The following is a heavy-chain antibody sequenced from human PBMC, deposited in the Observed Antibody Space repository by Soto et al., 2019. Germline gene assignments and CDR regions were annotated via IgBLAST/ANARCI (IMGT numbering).Heavy chain of an antibody. J-gene: IGHJ4*02. CDR3: ARNPFDY. Sequence: QVQLVESGGGLVKPGGSLRLSCAASGFTFSDYYMSWIRQTPGKGLEWASYIGTRSTYTDYADSVKGRFTISRDNAKRSLYLQMDSLRADDTAVYYCARNPFDYWGQGTLVTVSS. CDR2: IGTRSTYT. V-gene: IGHV3-11*05. CDR1: GFTFSDYY.